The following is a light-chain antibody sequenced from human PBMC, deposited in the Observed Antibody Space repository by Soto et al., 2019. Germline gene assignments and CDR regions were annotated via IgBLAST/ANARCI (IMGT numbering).Light chain of an antibody. Sequence: TQSPSSLSASVGDRVTITCRASQGISHYLAWYQHKPGQAPRLLIYGASSRATGIPDRFSGSGSGTDFTLTISRLEPEDFAVYYCQQYGSSPFTFGPGTKVDIK. V-gene: IGKV3-20*01. J-gene: IGKJ3*01. CDR3: QQYGSSPFT. CDR1: QGISHY. CDR2: GAS.